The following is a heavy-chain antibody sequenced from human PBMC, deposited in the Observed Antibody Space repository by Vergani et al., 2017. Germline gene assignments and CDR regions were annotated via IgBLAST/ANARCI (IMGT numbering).Heavy chain of an antibody. V-gene: IGHV4-39*02. Sequence: QLQLQESGPGLVKPSETLSLTCTVSGGSISSSSYYWGWIRQPPGKGLEWIGSIYYSGSTYYNPSLKSRVTISVDTSKNQFSLKLSSVTAADTAVYYCAREGYSYGYASDAFDIWGQGTMVTVSS. CDR1: GGSISSSSYY. CDR3: AREGYSYGYASDAFDI. CDR2: IYYSGST. D-gene: IGHD5-18*01. J-gene: IGHJ3*02.